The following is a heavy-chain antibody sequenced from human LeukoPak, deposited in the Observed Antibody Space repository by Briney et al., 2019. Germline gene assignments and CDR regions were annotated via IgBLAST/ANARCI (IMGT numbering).Heavy chain of an antibody. Sequence: GGSLRLSCAASGFTFSSYAMSWVRQAPGKALEWVAAIRGSGGSTYYADSVKGRFSISRDKSKNTLYLQMNSLRPEDTAVYYCAKDHVPAVGSPFFDYWGQGTLVTDSS. CDR1: GFTFSSYA. V-gene: IGHV3-23*01. D-gene: IGHD2-2*01. CDR2: IRGSGGST. J-gene: IGHJ4*02. CDR3: AKDHVPAVGSPFFDY.